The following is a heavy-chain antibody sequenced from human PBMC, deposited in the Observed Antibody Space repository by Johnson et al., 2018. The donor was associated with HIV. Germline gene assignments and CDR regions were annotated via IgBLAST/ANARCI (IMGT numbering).Heavy chain of an antibody. CDR3: ASVHGIAVVDAFDI. Sequence: VQLVESGGGLVQPGGSLRLSCAASGFTVSSNYMSWVRQAPGKGLEWVSVIYSGGSTYYADSVKGRFTISRDNSKNTLYLQMNSLAAEDTAVYYCASVHGIAVVDAFDIWGQGTMVTVSS. V-gene: IGHV3-66*02. J-gene: IGHJ3*02. CDR2: IYSGGST. CDR1: GFTVSSNY. D-gene: IGHD6-19*01.